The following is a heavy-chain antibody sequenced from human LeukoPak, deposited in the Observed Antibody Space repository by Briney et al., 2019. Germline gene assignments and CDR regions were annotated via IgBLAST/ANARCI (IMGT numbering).Heavy chain of an antibody. V-gene: IGHV1-2*02. J-gene: IGHJ3*02. D-gene: IGHD3-22*01. CDR2: INPKSGGT. CDR3: VYDSSGSNAFDI. Sequence: ASVKVSCKASGYTFTDYYMHWVRQAPGQGLEWMGWINPKSGGTNYAQKFQGRVTMTRDTSISTAYMELSSLRSDDTAVYYCVYDSSGSNAFDIWGQGTMVTVSS. CDR1: GYTFTDYY.